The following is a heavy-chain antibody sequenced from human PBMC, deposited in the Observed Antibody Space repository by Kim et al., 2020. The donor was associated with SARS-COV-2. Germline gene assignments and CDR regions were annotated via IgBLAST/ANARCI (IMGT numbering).Heavy chain of an antibody. V-gene: IGHV3-23*01. Sequence: GGSLRLSCAASGFTFSSYAMSWVRQAPGKGLEWVSVISDSGAGTYHADSVKGRFTMSRDNSKNTLYLQMNSLRAEDTAVYYCAKGVKVYGSGGFNYYGMDVWGQGTPVTVSS. J-gene: IGHJ6*02. D-gene: IGHD3-10*01. CDR3: AKGVKVYGSGGFNYYGMDV. CDR1: GFTFSSYA. CDR2: ISDSGAGT.